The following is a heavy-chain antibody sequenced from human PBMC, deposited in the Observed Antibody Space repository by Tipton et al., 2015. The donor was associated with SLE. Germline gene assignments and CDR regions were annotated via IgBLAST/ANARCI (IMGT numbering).Heavy chain of an antibody. J-gene: IGHJ4*02. Sequence: TLSLTCTVSGGSISSYYWSWIRQPPGKGLEWIGYIYYSGSTYYNPSLKSRVTISVDTSKNQFSLKLTSVTAADTAVYYCARGTVFGVWGQGTLVIVSS. CDR2: IYYSGST. CDR3: ARGTVFGV. V-gene: IGHV4-59*12. CDR1: GGSISSYY. D-gene: IGHD3-3*01.